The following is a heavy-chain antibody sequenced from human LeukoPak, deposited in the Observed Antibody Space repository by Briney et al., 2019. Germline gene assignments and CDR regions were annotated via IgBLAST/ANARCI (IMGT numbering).Heavy chain of an antibody. V-gene: IGHV4-4*07. Sequence: SETLSLTCTVSGGSISSYYWSWIRQPAGKGLEWIGRIYTSGSTNYNPSLKSRVTISVDTSKNQFSLKLSSVTAADTAVYYCARHSYSSGWFDYWGQGTLVTVSS. D-gene: IGHD6-19*01. CDR1: GGSISSYY. CDR2: IYTSGST. J-gene: IGHJ4*02. CDR3: ARHSYSSGWFDY.